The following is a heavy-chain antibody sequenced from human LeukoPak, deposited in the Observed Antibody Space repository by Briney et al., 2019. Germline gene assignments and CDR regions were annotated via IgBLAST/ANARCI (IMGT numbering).Heavy chain of an antibody. J-gene: IGHJ4*02. CDR2: IFNSGST. Sequence: SETLSLTCTVSGDSISSYYWSWIRQPPGKGLEWIGYIFNSGSTNYNPSLKSRVTISVDTSKNQFSLKLSSVTAADTAVYYCARTSLSSGWYACDYWGQGTLVTASS. CDR3: ARTSLSSGWYACDY. D-gene: IGHD6-19*01. V-gene: IGHV4-59*12. CDR1: GDSISSYY.